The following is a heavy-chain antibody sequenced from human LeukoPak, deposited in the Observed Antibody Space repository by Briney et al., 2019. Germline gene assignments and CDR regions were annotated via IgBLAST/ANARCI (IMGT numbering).Heavy chain of an antibody. CDR3: AKDHSSGWYFDY. CDR2: ISFDGSNS. Sequence: GGSLRLSCAASGFTFSSYGMHWVRQAPGKGLEWVAVISFDGSNSYYANSVKGRFTISRDNSKNTMYLQMNSLRAEDTAVYYCAKDHSSGWYFDYWGQGTLVTVSS. V-gene: IGHV3-30*18. D-gene: IGHD6-19*01. J-gene: IGHJ4*02. CDR1: GFTFSSYG.